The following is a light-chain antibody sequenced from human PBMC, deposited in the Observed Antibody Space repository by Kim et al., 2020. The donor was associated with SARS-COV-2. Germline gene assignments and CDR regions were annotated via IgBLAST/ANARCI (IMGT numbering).Light chain of an antibody. CDR1: TSNIGSGT. Sequence: GRRVTISCSGSTSNIGSGTVNWYQQLPGTAPKLLIYTNERRPSGVPERFSGSTSGTSASLAISGLQSEDEADYYCAAWDASLNVWVFGGGTQLTVL. CDR2: TNE. J-gene: IGLJ3*02. V-gene: IGLV1-44*01. CDR3: AAWDASLNVWV.